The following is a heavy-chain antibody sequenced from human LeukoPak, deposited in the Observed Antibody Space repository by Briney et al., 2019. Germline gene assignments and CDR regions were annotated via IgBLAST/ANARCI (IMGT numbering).Heavy chain of an antibody. CDR2: IYYSGST. J-gene: IGHJ5*02. CDR1: GGSISSSSYY. V-gene: IGHV4-39*07. Sequence: PSETLSLTCTVSGGSISSSSYYWDWIRQPPGKGLEWIGSIYYSGSTYYNPSLKSRVTISIDTSKNQFSLNLSSVTAADTAVYYCASGGYCSSTSCYPNWFDPWGQGTLVTVSS. D-gene: IGHD2-2*01. CDR3: ASGGYCSSTSCYPNWFDP.